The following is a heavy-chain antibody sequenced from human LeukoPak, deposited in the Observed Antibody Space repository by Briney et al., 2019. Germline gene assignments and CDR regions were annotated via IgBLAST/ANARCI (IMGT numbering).Heavy chain of an antibody. CDR2: IIPIFGTA. V-gene: IGHV1-69*13. CDR3: ARAKVGATNRFDY. Sequence: SVKVSCKASGGTFSSYAISWVRQAPGQGLEWMGGIIPIFGTANYAQKFQGRVTITADESTSTAYMELSSLRAEDTAVYYCARAKVGATNRFDYWGQGTLVTVSS. D-gene: IGHD1-26*01. J-gene: IGHJ4*02. CDR1: GGTFSSYA.